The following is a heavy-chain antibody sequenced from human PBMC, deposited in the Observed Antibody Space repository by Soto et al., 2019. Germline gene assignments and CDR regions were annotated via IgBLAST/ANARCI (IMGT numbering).Heavy chain of an antibody. V-gene: IGHV3-30-3*01. CDR1: GFTFSSYA. D-gene: IGHD6-19*01. J-gene: IGHJ6*04. CDR2: ISYDGSNK. Sequence: GGSLRLSCAASGFTFSSYAMHWVRQAPGKGLEWVAVISYDGSNKYYADSVKGRFTISRDNSKNTLYLQMNSLRAEDTAVYYCARDRGVAVDGSWYYGMDVWGKGTTVTVSS. CDR3: ARDRGVAVDGSWYYGMDV.